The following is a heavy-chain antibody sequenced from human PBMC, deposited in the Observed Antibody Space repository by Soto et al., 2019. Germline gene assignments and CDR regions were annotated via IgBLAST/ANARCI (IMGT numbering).Heavy chain of an antibody. Sequence: EVQLVESGGGLVQPGGSLRLSCAASGVTVSSNFMSWVRQAPGKGLEWVSVIYSGGNTYHADSVKGRFIISRDNSKNTVYLQMNSLRVEETAVYYCVRDGAGGYYFDYWGQGTLVTVSS. J-gene: IGHJ4*02. CDR1: GVTVSSNF. CDR2: IYSGGNT. V-gene: IGHV3-66*01. D-gene: IGHD5-12*01. CDR3: VRDGAGGYYFDY.